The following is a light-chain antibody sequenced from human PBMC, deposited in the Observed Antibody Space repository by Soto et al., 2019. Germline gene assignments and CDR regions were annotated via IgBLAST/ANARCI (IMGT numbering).Light chain of an antibody. CDR2: AAS. CDR1: QSISRF. CDR3: QQSYSTLT. J-gene: IGKJ4*01. V-gene: IGKV1-39*01. Sequence: DIQMTQSPSSLSASGGDRVSITCRASQSISRFLNWYQQKPGKAPKLLIYAASTLQIGVPSRFSGSGSGTDFTLTISSLQPEDFATYYCQQSYSTLTFGGGTKVEIK.